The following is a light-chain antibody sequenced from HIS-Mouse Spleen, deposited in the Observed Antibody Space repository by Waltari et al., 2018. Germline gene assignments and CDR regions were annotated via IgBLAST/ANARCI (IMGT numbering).Light chain of an antibody. CDR1: AFPKKF. CDR3: YSTDSSGNHRV. V-gene: IGLV3-10*01. J-gene: IGLJ2*01. CDR2: EDS. Sequence: SYQLTQPPSVSVSPGQTARITFSGGAFPKKFAYWYQHKSGQAPVLVIYEDSKRPTGIPERFSGSSSGTMATLTISGAQVEDEADYYCYSTDSSGNHRVFGGGTKLTVL.